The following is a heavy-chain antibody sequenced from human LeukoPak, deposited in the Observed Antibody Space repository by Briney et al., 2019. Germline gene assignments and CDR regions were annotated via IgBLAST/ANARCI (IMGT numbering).Heavy chain of an antibody. V-gene: IGHV4-59*08. CDR3: ASLSSGSYFYY. CDR1: GGSISTYY. Sequence: SETLSLTCTVSGGSISTYYWSWIRQPPGKGLEWIGYIYYSGITNYNPSLKSRATISVDTSKNQFSLKLNSVTAADTAIYYCASLSSGSYFYYWGQGTLVTVSS. D-gene: IGHD1-26*01. J-gene: IGHJ4*02. CDR2: IYYSGIT.